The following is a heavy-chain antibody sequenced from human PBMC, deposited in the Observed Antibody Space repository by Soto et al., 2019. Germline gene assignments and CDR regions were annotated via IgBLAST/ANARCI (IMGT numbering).Heavy chain of an antibody. D-gene: IGHD3-10*01. J-gene: IGHJ6*02. CDR2: ISAYNGNT. V-gene: IGHV1-18*04. Sequence: VASVKVSCKASGYTFTSYGISWVRQAPGQGLEWMGWISAYNGNTNYAQKLRGRVTMTTDTSTSTAYMELRSLRSDDTAVYYCARGVITMVRGYYGVGPPKYGMDVWGQGTTVTVSS. CDR1: GYTFTSYG. CDR3: ARGVITMVRGYYGVGPPKYGMDV.